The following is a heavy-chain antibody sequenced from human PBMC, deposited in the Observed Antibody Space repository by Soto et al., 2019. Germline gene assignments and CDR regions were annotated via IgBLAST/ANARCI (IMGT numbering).Heavy chain of an antibody. Sequence: GGSLRLSCAASGFTFSSYGMHWVRQAPGKGLEWVAVISYDGSSKYYADSVKGRFTISRDNSKNTLYLQMNSLRAEDTAVYYCAKRTLGAGYSYGYGNFLWFDPWGQGTLVTVSS. CDR3: AKRTLGAGYSYGYGNFLWFDP. CDR2: ISYDGSSK. D-gene: IGHD5-18*01. J-gene: IGHJ5*02. V-gene: IGHV3-30*18. CDR1: GFTFSSYG.